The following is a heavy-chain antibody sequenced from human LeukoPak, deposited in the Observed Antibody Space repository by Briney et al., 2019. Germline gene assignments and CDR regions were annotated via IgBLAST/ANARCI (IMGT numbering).Heavy chain of an antibody. Sequence: GGSLRLSCAASGFTVSSNYMSWVRQPPGKGLEWVSVIYSGGSTYYADSVKGRFTISRDNSKNTLYLQMNSLRAEDTAVYYCGRMIRGVTNHFDYWGQGTLVTVSS. V-gene: IGHV3-53*01. CDR3: GRMIRGVTNHFDY. J-gene: IGHJ4*02. CDR2: IYSGGST. CDR1: GFTVSSNY. D-gene: IGHD3-10*01.